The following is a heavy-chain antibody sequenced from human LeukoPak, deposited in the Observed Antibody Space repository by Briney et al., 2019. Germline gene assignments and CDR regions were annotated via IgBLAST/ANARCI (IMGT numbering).Heavy chain of an antibody. CDR2: IRYDGSNK. D-gene: IGHD6-13*01. J-gene: IGHJ4*02. V-gene: IGHV3-30*02. CDR3: AKDSYSSSSLVGDFDY. CDR1: GFTFSSYG. Sequence: GGSLRLSCAASGFTFSSYGMHWVRQAPGKGLEWVAFIRYDGSNKYYADSVKGRFTISRDNSKNTLYLQMNSLRAEDTAVYYCAKDSYSSSSLVGDFDYWGQGTLVTVSS.